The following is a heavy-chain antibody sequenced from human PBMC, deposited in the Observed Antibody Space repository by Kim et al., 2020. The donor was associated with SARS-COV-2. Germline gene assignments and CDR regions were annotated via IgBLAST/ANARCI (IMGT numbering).Heavy chain of an antibody. J-gene: IGHJ4*02. V-gene: IGHV3-30-3*01. Sequence: GGSLRLSCAASGFTFSSYAMHWVRQAPGKGLEWVAVISFDGSNKYYADSVKGRFTISRDNSKKTLYLQMNSLRAEDTAVYYCARDGNYYDSPGYYYGYYFNYWGQRTLLTGAS. CDR2: ISFDGSNK. CDR1: GFTFSSYA. D-gene: IGHD3-22*01. CDR3: ARDGNYYDSPGYYYGYYFNY.